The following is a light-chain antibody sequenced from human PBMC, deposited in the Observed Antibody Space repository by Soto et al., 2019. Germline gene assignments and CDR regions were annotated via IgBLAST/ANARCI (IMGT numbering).Light chain of an antibody. CDR1: QGISND. CDR2: AAS. CDR3: QKYNSAPHT. J-gene: IGKJ5*01. Sequence: DIQMTQSPSSLSASLGDRVTITCRASQGISNDLAWYQQKPGKVPKLLIYAASTLQPGVPSRFSGSGSGTDFTLTISSLQPEDVATYYCQKYNSAPHTFGQGTRLEIK. V-gene: IGKV1-27*01.